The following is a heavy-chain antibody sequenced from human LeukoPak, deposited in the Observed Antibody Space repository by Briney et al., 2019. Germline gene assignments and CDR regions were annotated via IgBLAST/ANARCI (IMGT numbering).Heavy chain of an antibody. CDR3: ARDGGGVGALSPDY. CDR2: ISAYNGNT. V-gene: IGHV1-18*01. J-gene: IGHJ4*02. D-gene: IGHD1-26*01. CDR1: GYTFTSYG. Sequence: ASVKVSCKASGYTFTSYGISWVRQAPGQGLEWMGWISAYNGNTNYAQKLQGRVTMTTDTSTSTAYMELRSLRSDDTVVYYCARDGGGVGALSPDYWGQGTLVTVSS.